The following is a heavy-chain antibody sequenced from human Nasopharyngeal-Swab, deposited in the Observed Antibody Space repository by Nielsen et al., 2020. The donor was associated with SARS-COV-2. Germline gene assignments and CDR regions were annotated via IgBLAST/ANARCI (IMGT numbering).Heavy chain of an antibody. V-gene: IGHV3-30*18. CDR1: GFTFSSYG. CDR3: AKGGWYSSSSGNFDY. Sequence: GSLRLSCAASGFTFSSYGMHWVRQAPGKGLEWVAVISYDGSNKYYADSVKGRFTISRDNSKNTLYLQMNSLRAEDTAVYYCAKGGWYSSSSGNFDYWGQGTLVTVSS. J-gene: IGHJ4*02. CDR2: ISYDGSNK. D-gene: IGHD6-6*01.